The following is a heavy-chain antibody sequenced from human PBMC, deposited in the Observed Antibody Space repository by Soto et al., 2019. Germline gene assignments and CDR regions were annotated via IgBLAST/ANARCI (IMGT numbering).Heavy chain of an antibody. V-gene: IGHV4-34*01. CDR2: INHSGST. CDR3: ATSIAARPDYYGMDV. D-gene: IGHD6-6*01. Sequence: SETLSLTCAVYGGSFSGYYWSWIRQPPGKGLEWIGEINHSGSTNYNPSLKSRVTISVDTSKNQFSRKRSSVTAADTAVYYCATSIAARPDYYGMDVWGQGTTVTVSS. J-gene: IGHJ6*02. CDR1: GGSFSGYY.